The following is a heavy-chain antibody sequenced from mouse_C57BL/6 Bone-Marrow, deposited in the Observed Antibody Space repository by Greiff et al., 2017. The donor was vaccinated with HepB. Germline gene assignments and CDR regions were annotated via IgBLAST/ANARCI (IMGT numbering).Heavy chain of an antibody. CDR1: GYSITSGYN. CDR2: ISYDGSN. Sequence: EVKLQESGPGLVKPSQSLSLTCSVTGYSITSGYNWNWIRQFPGNKLEWMGYISYDGSNNYNPSLKNRISITRDTSKNRFFLKLNSVTTEDTATYYCARALLRHYYAMDDWGQGTSVTVSS. D-gene: IGHD1-2*01. CDR3: ARALLRHYYAMDD. V-gene: IGHV3-6*01. J-gene: IGHJ4*01.